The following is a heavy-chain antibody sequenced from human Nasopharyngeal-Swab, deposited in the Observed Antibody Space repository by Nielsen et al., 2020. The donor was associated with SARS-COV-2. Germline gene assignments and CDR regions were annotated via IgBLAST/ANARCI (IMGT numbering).Heavy chain of an antibody. V-gene: IGHV3-30*18. CDR3: AKRLDV. CDR1: GFTLSSSG. CDR2: ISYDGSNE. Sequence: GESLKISCAASGFTLSSSGMDWVRQAPGKGLEWVAVISYDGSNEYYGDSVKGRFTISRDNSKNTLYLQMNSLRAEDTAVYYCAKRLDVWGQGTTVTVSS. J-gene: IGHJ6*02.